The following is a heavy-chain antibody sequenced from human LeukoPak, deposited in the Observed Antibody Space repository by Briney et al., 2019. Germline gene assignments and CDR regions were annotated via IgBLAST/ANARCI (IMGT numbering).Heavy chain of an antibody. CDR1: GFTFSGSA. D-gene: IGHD1-26*01. J-gene: IGHJ4*02. V-gene: IGHV3-73*01. CDR3: AVGGSYSDFDY. Sequence: GGSLRLSCAASGFTFSGSAMHWVRQASGKGLEWVGRIRSKANSYATAYAASVKGRFTISRDDSKNTAYLQMNSLKTEDTAVYYCAVGGSYSDFDYWGQGTLVTVSS. CDR2: IRSKANSYAT.